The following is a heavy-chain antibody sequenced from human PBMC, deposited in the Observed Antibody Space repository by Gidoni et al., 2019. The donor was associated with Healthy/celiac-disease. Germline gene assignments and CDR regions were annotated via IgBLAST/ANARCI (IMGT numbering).Heavy chain of an antibody. CDR1: GFTFSSYS. CDR2: ISSSSSYI. V-gene: IGHV3-21*01. CDR3: ARDKKFYVWGSYRYDAFDI. D-gene: IGHD3-16*02. Sequence: EVQLVESGGGLVKPGGSLRLSCADSGFTFSSYSMNWVRQAPGKGLEWVSSISSSSSYIYYADSVKGRFTISRDNAKNSLYLQMNSLRAEDTAVYYCARDKKFYVWGSYRYDAFDIWGQGTMVTVSS. J-gene: IGHJ3*02.